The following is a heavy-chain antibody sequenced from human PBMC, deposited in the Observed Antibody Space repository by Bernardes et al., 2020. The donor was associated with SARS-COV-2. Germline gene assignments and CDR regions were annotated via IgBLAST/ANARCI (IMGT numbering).Heavy chain of an antibody. D-gene: IGHD6-19*01. CDR2: ISSGGDYI. CDR1: GFNFSSHT. CDR3: ARGKGEHWLVTDL. V-gene: IGHV3-21*01. J-gene: IGHJ4*02. Sequence: GGSLRLSCAASGFNFSSHTMHWVRQAPGKGLQWVSCISSGGDYIYQADSMKGRFTISRDNAKRSLYLQLNSLRVEDTAVYFCARGKGEHWLVTDLWGRGTLVTVSS.